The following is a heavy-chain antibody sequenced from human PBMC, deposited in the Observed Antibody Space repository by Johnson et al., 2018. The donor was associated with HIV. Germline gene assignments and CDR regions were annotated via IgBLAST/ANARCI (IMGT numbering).Heavy chain of an antibody. Sequence: VQLVESGGGVVQPGRSLRLSCAASGFTFSSYWMSWARQAPGKGLEWVANIKQDESEKYYVDSVKGRFTISRDNAKNSLYLQMDSLRAEDTAVYYCARKGDAFDIWGQGTKVTVSS. CDR2: IKQDESEK. J-gene: IGHJ3*02. CDR3: ARKGDAFDI. V-gene: IGHV3-7*05. CDR1: GFTFSSYW.